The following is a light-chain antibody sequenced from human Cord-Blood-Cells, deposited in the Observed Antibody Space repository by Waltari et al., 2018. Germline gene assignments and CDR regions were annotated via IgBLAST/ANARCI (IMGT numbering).Light chain of an antibody. CDR3: AAWDDSLSGVV. CDR1: SSNIGSNY. CDR2: MNN. V-gene: IGLV1-47*01. J-gene: IGLJ2*01. Sequence: QSVLTQPPSASGTPGQRVTISCSGRSSNIGSNYVYWYQQPPGTAPKLLIYMNNQRPQGFPDRFSGSKAGTSASLAISGLRSEDEADYYCAAWDDSLSGVVFGGGTKLTVL.